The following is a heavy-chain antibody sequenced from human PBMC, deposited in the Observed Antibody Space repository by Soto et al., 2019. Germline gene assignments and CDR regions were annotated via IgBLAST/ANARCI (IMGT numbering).Heavy chain of an antibody. J-gene: IGHJ4*02. CDR2: INDDGIST. V-gene: IGHV3-74*01. Sequence: GGSLRLSCAASGFTFSMYWMHWVRQVPGKGPEWVSRINDDGISTNYADSVKGRFTISGDNAKNTLYLQMNALRVEDTAVYYCTRGPRSTSTGTGAFWGQGTLVTVSS. CDR1: GFTFSMYW. D-gene: IGHD1-1*01. CDR3: TRGPRSTSTGTGAF.